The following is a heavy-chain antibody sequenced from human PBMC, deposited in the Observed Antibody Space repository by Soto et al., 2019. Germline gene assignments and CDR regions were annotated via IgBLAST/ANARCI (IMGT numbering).Heavy chain of an antibody. D-gene: IGHD6-25*01. CDR2: ISAYNGKT. J-gene: IGHJ4*02. CDR3: AREIWSSSDPQNCFDY. CDR1: GYTFGSYA. V-gene: IGHV1-18*01. Sequence: QVQLVQSGAEVKKPGASVKVSCKATGYTFGSYAMIWVRQAPGQGLEWMGYISAYNGKTNYAQKLQGRVTMATDTSKSTAYVELKSLRSDDTAVYYCAREIWSSSDPQNCFDYWGQGTLGTVSS.